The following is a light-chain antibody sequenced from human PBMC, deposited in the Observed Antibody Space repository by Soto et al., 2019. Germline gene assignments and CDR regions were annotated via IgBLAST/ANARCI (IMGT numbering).Light chain of an antibody. CDR1: QSVSSSF. CDR3: QQYGSSPLT. Sequence: EIVLTQSPGTLSLSPGERATLSCRASQSVSSSFLAWYQQKPGQAPRLLIYGASSRATGIPDRFSGSGSGTDITLTISRLEPEDVAVYYCQQYGSSPLTFGGGTNVEIK. V-gene: IGKV3-20*01. CDR2: GAS. J-gene: IGKJ4*01.